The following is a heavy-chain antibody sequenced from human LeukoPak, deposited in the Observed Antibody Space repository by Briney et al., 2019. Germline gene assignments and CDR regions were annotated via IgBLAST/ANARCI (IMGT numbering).Heavy chain of an antibody. J-gene: IGHJ3*02. D-gene: IGHD3-3*01. Sequence: GASVKVSCKASGYTFTGYYMHWVRQAPGQGLEWMGRINPNSGGTNYAQKFQGRVTMTRDTSISTAYMELSRLRSDDTAVYYCARVRFLEWFHDAFDIWGQGTMVTVPS. CDR1: GYTFTGYY. V-gene: IGHV1-2*06. CDR2: INPNSGGT. CDR3: ARVRFLEWFHDAFDI.